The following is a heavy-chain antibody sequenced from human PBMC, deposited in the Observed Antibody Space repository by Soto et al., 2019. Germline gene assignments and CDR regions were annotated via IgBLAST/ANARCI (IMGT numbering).Heavy chain of an antibody. CDR3: ERDGYFCSGSDALDI. CDR1: GGSISGDF. D-gene: IGHD3-3*01. CDR2: MYTSGST. J-gene: IGHJ3*02. Sequence: SETLSLGCTVSGGSISGDFWSWIRQPAGKGREWIGRMYTSGSTNYNPSLESRVTMSVDTSENKFSLRLRSVTAADTAGCYCERDGYFCSGSDALDIWVEGTVVAV. V-gene: IGHV4-4*07.